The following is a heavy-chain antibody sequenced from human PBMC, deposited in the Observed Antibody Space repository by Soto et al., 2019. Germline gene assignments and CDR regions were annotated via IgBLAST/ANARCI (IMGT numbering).Heavy chain of an antibody. D-gene: IGHD6-19*01. CDR1: GFTVSSNY. Sequence: EVPLVESGGGLIQPWGSLRLSCAASGFTVSSNYMSWVRQAPGKGLEWVSVIYSGGSTYYADSVKGRFTISRDNSKNTLYLQMNSLRAEDTAVYYCARLRYSSGWFSDYWGQGTLVTVSS. J-gene: IGHJ4*02. CDR3: ARLRYSSGWFSDY. V-gene: IGHV3-53*01. CDR2: IYSGGST.